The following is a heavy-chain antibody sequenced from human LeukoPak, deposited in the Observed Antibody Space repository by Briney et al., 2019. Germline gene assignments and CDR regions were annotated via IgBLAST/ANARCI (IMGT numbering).Heavy chain of an antibody. V-gene: IGHV3-48*04. J-gene: IGHJ4*02. CDR1: GFSFSSYS. CDR3: ARDIYDSGDFRGDF. D-gene: IGHD3-22*01. Sequence: GGSLRLSCAASGFSFSSYSMNWVRQAPGKGLEWVSYISGSSSRIYYADSVKGRFTISRDNSKNSLYLQMSSLRTEDTALYYCARDIYDSGDFRGDFWGQGTLVTVSS. CDR2: ISGSSSRI.